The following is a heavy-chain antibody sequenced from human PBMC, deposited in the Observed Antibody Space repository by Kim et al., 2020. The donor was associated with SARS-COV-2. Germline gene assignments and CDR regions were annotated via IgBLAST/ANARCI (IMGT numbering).Heavy chain of an antibody. CDR3: SGYMVCGVTLLNY. V-gene: IGHV3-30*07. Sequence: YYADSVRGRFTISRDDAKDTLYLQMDSLTAEDTAVYYCSGYMVCGVTLLNYWGQGSLVTVSS. J-gene: IGHJ4*02. D-gene: IGHD2-21*01.